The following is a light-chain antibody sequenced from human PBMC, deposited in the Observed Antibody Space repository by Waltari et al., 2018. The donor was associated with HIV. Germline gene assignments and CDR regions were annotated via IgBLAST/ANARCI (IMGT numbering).Light chain of an antibody. Sequence: SYELTQPFSVSVALGQTVRITCGGTTIGTKDVHWYRQRPGQAPLLVIFNDRNRPSGIPERFSGSKSRNTATLTISGAQAGDEADYYCQVWHYSVVFGGGTKLTVL. CDR1: TIGTKD. CDR2: NDR. CDR3: QVWHYSVV. V-gene: IGLV3-9*01. J-gene: IGLJ3*02.